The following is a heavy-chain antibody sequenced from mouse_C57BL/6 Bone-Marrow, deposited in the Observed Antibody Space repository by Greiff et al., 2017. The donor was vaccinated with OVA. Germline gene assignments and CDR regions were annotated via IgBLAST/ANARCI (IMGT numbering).Heavy chain of an antibody. Sequence: QVQLQQPGAELVKPGASVKLSCKASGYTFTSYWMPWVKQRPGQGLEWIGEIDPSDSYTNYNQKFKGKATLTVDTSSSTAYMQLSSLTSEDSAVYYCASVTGTRYFDYWGQGTTLTVSA. CDR3: ASVTGTRYFDY. J-gene: IGHJ2*01. D-gene: IGHD4-1*01. V-gene: IGHV1-50*01. CDR1: GYTFTSYW. CDR2: IDPSDSYT.